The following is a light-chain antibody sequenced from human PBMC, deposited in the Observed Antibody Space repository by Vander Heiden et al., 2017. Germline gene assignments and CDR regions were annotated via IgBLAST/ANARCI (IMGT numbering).Light chain of an antibody. CDR2: DNN. CDR3: GTWDSSLSAVV. Sequence: QSVLTQPPSVSAPPGQKVALSCSGSSSNIGNNYVSWYQQVPGTAPKLLIYDNNKRPSGIPDRFSGSKSGTSATLGITGLQTGDEADYYCGTWDSSLSAVVFGTGTKVTVL. CDR1: SSNIGNNY. J-gene: IGLJ1*01. V-gene: IGLV1-51*01.